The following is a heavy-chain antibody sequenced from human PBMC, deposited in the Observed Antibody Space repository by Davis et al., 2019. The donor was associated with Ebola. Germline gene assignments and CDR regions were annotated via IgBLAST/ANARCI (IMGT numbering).Heavy chain of an antibody. Sequence: PSETLSLTCTVSGGSISSSSWSWVRQSPGTGLEWIGYIYYSGSTFYNPSLKSPVTMSVDTSRNQFSLNLSSVTAADTAVYYCARVITMTGSNYYYGMDVWGQGTAVTVSS. CDR2: IYYSGST. CDR3: ARVITMTGSNYYYGMDV. V-gene: IGHV4-59*01. D-gene: IGHD3-22*01. CDR1: GGSISSSS. J-gene: IGHJ6*02.